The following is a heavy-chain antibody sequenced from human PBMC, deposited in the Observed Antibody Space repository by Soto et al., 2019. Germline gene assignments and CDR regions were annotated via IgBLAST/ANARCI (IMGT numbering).Heavy chain of an antibody. CDR1: GFTFRSYW. CDR2: IRPDGSER. Sequence: EVQVVESGGGLVQPGGSLRVSCVGSGFTFRSYWMSWVRQAPGKGLEWVANIRPDGSERYYVDSVKGRFTISRDNAKNSLYLQRSSLRAEDTAVYYCAREEGATVANNWYDSWGHGALVTVSS. J-gene: IGHJ5*01. CDR3: AREEGATVANNWYDS. V-gene: IGHV3-7*03. D-gene: IGHD4-17*01.